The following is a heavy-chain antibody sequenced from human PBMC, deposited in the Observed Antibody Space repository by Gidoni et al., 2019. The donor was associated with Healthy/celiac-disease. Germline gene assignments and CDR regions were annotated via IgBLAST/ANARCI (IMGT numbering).Heavy chain of an antibody. CDR3: AREGLPYSSGLVQFYYYYGMDV. V-gene: IGHV6-1*01. CDR1: GDSVSSNSAA. D-gene: IGHD6-25*01. J-gene: IGHJ6*02. Sequence: QVQLQQSGPGLVKPSQTLSLTCAISGDSVSSNSAAWNWIRQSPSRGLEWLGRTYYRSKWYNDYAVSVKSRITINPDTSKNQFSLQLNSVTPEDTAVYYCAREGLPYSSGLVQFYYYYGMDVWGQGTTVTVSS. CDR2: TYYRSKWYN.